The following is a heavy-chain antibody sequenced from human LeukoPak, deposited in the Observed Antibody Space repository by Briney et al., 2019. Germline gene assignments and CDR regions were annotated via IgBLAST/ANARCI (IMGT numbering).Heavy chain of an antibody. D-gene: IGHD3-22*01. Sequence: GGSLRLSCAASGFTFSSYSMNWVRQAPGKGLEWVAVIWYDGSNKYYADSVKGRFTISRDNSKNTLYLQMNSLRAEDTAVYYCAREVYYYDSSGYEYFQHWGQGTLVTVSS. CDR1: GFTFSSYS. J-gene: IGHJ1*01. CDR2: IWYDGSNK. V-gene: IGHV3-33*08. CDR3: AREVYYYDSSGYEYFQH.